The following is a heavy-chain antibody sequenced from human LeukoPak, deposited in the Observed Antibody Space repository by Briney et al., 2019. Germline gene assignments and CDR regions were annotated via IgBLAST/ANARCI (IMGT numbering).Heavy chain of an antibody. Sequence: SETLSLTCTVSGGSISSYYWSWIRQPPGKGLEWIGYIYYSGSTNYNPSLKSRVTISVDTSKNQFSLKLSSVTAADTAVYYCATRSESYSGFAFDIWGQGTMVTVSS. CDR1: GGSISSYY. CDR2: IYYSGST. D-gene: IGHD1-26*01. V-gene: IGHV4-59*01. J-gene: IGHJ3*02. CDR3: ATRSESYSGFAFDI.